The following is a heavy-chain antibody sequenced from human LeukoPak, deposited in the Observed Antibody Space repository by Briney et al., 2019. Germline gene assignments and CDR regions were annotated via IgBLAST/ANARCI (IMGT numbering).Heavy chain of an antibody. CDR3: ARASSSGWSYNWFDP. CDR1: GFTFSSYG. Sequence: GGSLRLSCAASGFTFSSYGMHWVRQAPGKGLEWVAFIRYDGSNKYYADSVKGRFTISRDNSKNTVYLQMDSLRSEDTAVYYCARASSSGWSYNWFDPWGQGTLVTVSS. D-gene: IGHD6-19*01. CDR2: IRYDGSNK. J-gene: IGHJ5*02. V-gene: IGHV3-30*02.